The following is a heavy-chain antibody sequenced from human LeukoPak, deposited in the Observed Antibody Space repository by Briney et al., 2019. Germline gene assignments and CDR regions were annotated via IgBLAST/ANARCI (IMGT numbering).Heavy chain of an antibody. CDR2: ISWNSGSI. Sequence: GRSLRLSCAASGFTFDDYAMHWARQAPGKGLEWVSGISWNSGSIGYADSVKGRFTISRDNAKNSLYLQMNSLRAEDMALYYCAKDLRSSSWDAFDIWGQGTMVTVSS. J-gene: IGHJ3*02. CDR1: GFTFDDYA. V-gene: IGHV3-9*03. D-gene: IGHD6-13*01. CDR3: AKDLRSSSWDAFDI.